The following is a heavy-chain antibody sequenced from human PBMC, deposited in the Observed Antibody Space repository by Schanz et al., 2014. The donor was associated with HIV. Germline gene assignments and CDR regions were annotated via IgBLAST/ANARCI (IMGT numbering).Heavy chain of an antibody. CDR2: ISGSGGST. D-gene: IGHD6-19*01. V-gene: IGHV3-23*04. CDR1: GFTFDSQS. J-gene: IGHJ6*02. Sequence: EVQLVESGGGLVKPGGSPRLSCEASGFTFDSQSMNWVRQAPGKGLEWVSGISGSGGSTYYADSVKGRFTISRDNSKKTLFLQMNSLRAEDTAVYFCARGSWYSGGWYDDYNYYDVDVWGQGTTVIVSS. CDR3: ARGSWYSGGWYDDYNYYDVDV.